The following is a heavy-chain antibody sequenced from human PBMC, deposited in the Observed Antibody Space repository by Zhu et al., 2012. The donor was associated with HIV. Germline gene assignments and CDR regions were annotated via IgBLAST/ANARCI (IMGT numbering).Heavy chain of an antibody. CDR3: AGYDYGDFGGPTQNAFHI. Sequence: QLRLQESAPSLVKPSQTLSLTCTVSGGSISSGGYSWSWIRQPPGKGLEWIGYIYSSGGPYYNPSLKSRVTISLDRSTNQFSLKLSSVTAADTAVYYCAGYDYGDFGGPTQNAFHIWGQGTLVPVSS. V-gene: IGHV4-30-2*01. CDR2: IYSSGGP. CDR1: GGSISSGGYS. J-gene: IGHJ3*02. D-gene: IGHD4-17*01.